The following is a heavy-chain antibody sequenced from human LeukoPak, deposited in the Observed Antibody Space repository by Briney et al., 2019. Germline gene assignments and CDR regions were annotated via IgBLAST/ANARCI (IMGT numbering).Heavy chain of an antibody. CDR2: ISGSGRST. D-gene: IGHD3-3*01. CDR1: GFTFSSYA. Sequence: GGSLRLSCAASGFTFSSYAMSWVRQAPGKGLEWVSAISGSGRSTYYADSVKGRFTISRDNSKNTLYLQMNSLRAEDTAVYYCAKDLFARRITIFGVVIYGMDVWGQGTTVTVSS. CDR3: AKDLFARRITIFGVVIYGMDV. V-gene: IGHV3-23*01. J-gene: IGHJ6*02.